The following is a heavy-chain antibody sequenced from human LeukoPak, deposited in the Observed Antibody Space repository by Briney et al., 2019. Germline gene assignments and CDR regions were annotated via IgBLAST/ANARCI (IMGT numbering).Heavy chain of an antibody. J-gene: IGHJ3*02. Sequence: GGSLRLSCAASGLTLSSYAMSGVRQAPGKGLEWVSAISGSGGSTYYADSVKGGFPISRDNSRNTLYLQMNSLRAEDTGVYYCWTYDSIRKGAFDIWGQGTMVTVSS. CDR1: GLTLSSYA. CDR3: WTYDSIRKGAFDI. V-gene: IGHV3-23*01. D-gene: IGHD3-22*01. CDR2: ISGSGGST.